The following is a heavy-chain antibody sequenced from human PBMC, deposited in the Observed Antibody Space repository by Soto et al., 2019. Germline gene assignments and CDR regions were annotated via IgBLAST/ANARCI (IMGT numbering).Heavy chain of an antibody. D-gene: IGHD1-26*01. J-gene: IGHJ6*03. V-gene: IGHV3-7*01. CDR2: IKQDGSEK. CDR1: GFTFSSYW. CDR3: ARDALGPYYYMDV. Sequence: GGSLRLSCAASGFTFSSYWMSWVRQAPGKGLEWVANIKQDGSEKYYVDSVKGRFTISRDNAKNSLYLQMNSLRAEDTAVYYCARDALGPYYYMDVWGKGTTVTVSS.